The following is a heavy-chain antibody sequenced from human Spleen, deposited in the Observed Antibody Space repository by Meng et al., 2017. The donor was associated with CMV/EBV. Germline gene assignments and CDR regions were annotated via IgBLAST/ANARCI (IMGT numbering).Heavy chain of an antibody. CDR1: GYTFTSYG. J-gene: IGHJ6*02. CDR3: AREYSHYKSDNYYSGMDV. D-gene: IGHD4-11*01. Sequence: ASVKVSCKASGYTFTSYGISWVRQAPGQGLEWMGWISAYNGNTNYAQKLQGRVTMTTDTSTSTAYMELRSLISEDTAVYYCAREYSHYKSDNYYSGMDVWGQGTTVTVSS. CDR2: ISAYNGNT. V-gene: IGHV1-18*01.